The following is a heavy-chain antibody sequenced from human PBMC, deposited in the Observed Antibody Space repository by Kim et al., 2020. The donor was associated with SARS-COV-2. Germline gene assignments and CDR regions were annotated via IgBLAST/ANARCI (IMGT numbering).Heavy chain of an antibody. CDR2: INWNSGNI. D-gene: IGHD2-2*01. CDR3: TKGYCTSTANCYGFDY. J-gene: IGHJ4*01. V-gene: IGHV3-9*01. Sequence: GGSLRLSCAAFGFTFSDYAMYWVRQAPGKGLEWVSGINWNSGNILYADSVKGRFSISRDNAKNSLYLQMNSLRAEDTALYYCTKGYCTSTANCYGFDYWG. CDR1: GFTFSDYA.